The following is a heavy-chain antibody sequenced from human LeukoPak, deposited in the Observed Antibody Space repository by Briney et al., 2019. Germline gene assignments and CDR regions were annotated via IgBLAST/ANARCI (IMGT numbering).Heavy chain of an antibody. CDR1: GYRFTSYW. CDR2: IYPGDSDT. Sequence: GESLKISFKGSGYRFTSYWIGWVRPMPGKGLGWMGIIYPGDSDTRYSPSFQGQVTVSADKSISTAYLQWSSLKASDTAMYYCATPAVAGMFYGFDYWGQGTLVTVSS. D-gene: IGHD6-19*01. V-gene: IGHV5-51*01. J-gene: IGHJ4*02. CDR3: ATPAVAGMFYGFDY.